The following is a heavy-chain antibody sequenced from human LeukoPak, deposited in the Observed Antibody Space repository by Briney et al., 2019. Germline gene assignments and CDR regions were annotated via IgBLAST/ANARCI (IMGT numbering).Heavy chain of an antibody. J-gene: IGHJ6*02. CDR3: ARVRVVWFGELCYGMDV. Sequence: PGGSLRLSCAASGFTFSSYSMNWVRQAPGKGLEWVSYISSSSSTIYYADSVKGRFTISRDNAKNSLYLQMNSLRAEDTAVYYCARVRVVWFGELCYGMDVWGQGTTVTVSS. D-gene: IGHD3-10*01. V-gene: IGHV3-48*04. CDR2: ISSSSSTI. CDR1: GFTFSSYS.